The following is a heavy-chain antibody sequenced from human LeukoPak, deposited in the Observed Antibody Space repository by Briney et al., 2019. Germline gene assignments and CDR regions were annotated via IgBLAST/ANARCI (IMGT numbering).Heavy chain of an antibody. Sequence: ASVTVSCKASGGTFSSYAISWVRQAPGQGLEWMGRIIPILGIANYAQKFQGRVTITADKSTSTAYMELSSLRSEDTAVYYCARQQWLVQSPLDYWGQGTLVTVSS. J-gene: IGHJ4*02. CDR3: ARQQWLVQSPLDY. D-gene: IGHD6-19*01. CDR1: GGTFSSYA. V-gene: IGHV1-69*04. CDR2: IIPILGIA.